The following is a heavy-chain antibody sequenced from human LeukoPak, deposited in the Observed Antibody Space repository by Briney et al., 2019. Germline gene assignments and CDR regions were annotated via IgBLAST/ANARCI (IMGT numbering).Heavy chain of an antibody. J-gene: IGHJ6*02. D-gene: IGHD2-2*01. CDR2: INHSGST. V-gene: IGHV4-34*01. CDR1: GGSISSGGYS. Sequence: SETLSLTCAVSGGSISSGGYSWSWIRQPPGKGLEWIGEINHSGSTNYNPSLKSRVTISVDTSKNQFSLKLSSVTAADTAVYYCARGPPNIVVVPAAQFFGGYGMDVWGQGTTVTVSS. CDR3: ARGPPNIVVVPAAQFFGGYGMDV.